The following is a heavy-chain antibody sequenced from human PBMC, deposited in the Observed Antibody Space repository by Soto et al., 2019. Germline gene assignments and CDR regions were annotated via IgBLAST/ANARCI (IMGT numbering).Heavy chain of an antibody. CDR1: GFTVSSNY. Sequence: EVQLVETGGSLIQPGGSLRLSCAASGFTVSSNYMSWVRQAPGKGLEWVSVIYSGGSTYYADSVKGRFTISRDNSQNTLDLQMNRLRAEGTAVYYCASLCHRYYDSSGYYYDWGQGTLVTVSS. CDR2: IYSGGST. CDR3: ASLCHRYYDSSGYYYD. D-gene: IGHD3-22*01. V-gene: IGHV3-53*02. J-gene: IGHJ4*02.